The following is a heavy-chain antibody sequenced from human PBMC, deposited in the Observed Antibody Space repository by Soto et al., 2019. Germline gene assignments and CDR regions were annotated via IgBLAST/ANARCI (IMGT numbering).Heavy chain of an antibody. CDR2: IYYSGST. V-gene: IGHV4-59*08. Sequence: SETLSLTCTVSGGSISSYYWSWIRQPPGKGLEWIGYIYYSGSTNYNPSLKSRVTISVYTSKNQFSLKLSSVTAADTAVYYCARQRNYDILTGYYSWFDPWGQGTLVTVSS. CDR1: GGSISSYY. J-gene: IGHJ5*02. D-gene: IGHD3-9*01. CDR3: ARQRNYDILTGYYSWFDP.